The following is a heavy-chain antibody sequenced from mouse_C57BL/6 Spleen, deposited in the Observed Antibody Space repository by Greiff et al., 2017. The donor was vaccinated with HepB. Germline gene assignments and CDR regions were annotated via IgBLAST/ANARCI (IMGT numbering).Heavy chain of an antibody. V-gene: IGHV1-59*01. J-gene: IGHJ2*01. D-gene: IGHD1-1*01. Sequence: QVQLQQSGAELVRPGTSVKLSCKASGYTFTSYWMHWVKQRPGQGLEWIGVIDPSDSYTNYNQKFKGKATLTVDTSSSTAYMQLSSLTSEDAAVYYCARRTVVAQGDYWGQGTTLTVSS. CDR3: ARRTVVAQGDY. CDR1: GYTFTSYW. CDR2: IDPSDSYT.